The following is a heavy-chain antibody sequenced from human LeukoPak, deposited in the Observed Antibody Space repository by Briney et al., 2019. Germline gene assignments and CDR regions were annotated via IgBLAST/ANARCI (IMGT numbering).Heavy chain of an antibody. CDR1: GGSFSGYY. J-gene: IGHJ4*02. CDR3: ARHTAALYYFDY. D-gene: IGHD3-16*01. Sequence: SETLSLTCAVYGGSFSGYYWSWIRQPPGKGLEWIGEINHSGSTYYNPSLKSRVTISVDTSKNQFSLKLSSVTAADTAVYYCARHTAALYYFDYWGQGTLVTVSS. V-gene: IGHV4-34*01. CDR2: INHSGST.